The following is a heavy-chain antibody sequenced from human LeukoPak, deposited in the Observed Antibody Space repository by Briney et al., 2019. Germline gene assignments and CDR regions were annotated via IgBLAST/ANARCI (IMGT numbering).Heavy chain of an antibody. CDR2: INHSGST. V-gene: IGHV4-34*01. CDR3: ARGGSRYGSGSIPNWFDP. J-gene: IGHJ5*02. CDR1: GGSFSGYY. D-gene: IGHD3-10*01. Sequence: SETLSLTCAVYGGSFSGYYWSWIRQPPGKGLEWIGEINHSGSTNYNPSLKSRVTISVDTSKNLFSLKLSSVTAADTAVYYCARGGSRYGSGSIPNWFDPWGQGTLVTVSS.